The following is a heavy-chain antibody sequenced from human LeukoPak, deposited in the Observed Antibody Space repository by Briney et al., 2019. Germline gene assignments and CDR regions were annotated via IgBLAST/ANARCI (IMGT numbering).Heavy chain of an antibody. CDR2: IYYGGST. CDR3: AKSTYYYDTFVNAFNL. J-gene: IGHJ3*01. V-gene: IGHV4-39*07. CDR1: GGSVSSTHY. Sequence: SETLSLTCTVSGGSVSSTHYWGWIRQPPGKGLEWIGSIYYGGSTYYNASLRSRVTTSVDTSKNQFSLKLSSVTAADTAVYYCAKSTYYYDTFVNAFNLWGQGTVVTVSS. D-gene: IGHD3-22*01.